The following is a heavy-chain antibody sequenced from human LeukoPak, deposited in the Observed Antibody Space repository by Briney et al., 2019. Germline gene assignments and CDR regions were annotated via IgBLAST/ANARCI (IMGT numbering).Heavy chain of an antibody. CDR1: GFTFRSYS. D-gene: IGHD1-26*01. V-gene: IGHV3-21*01. CDR2: ISSSSSYI. CDR3: AREEYSGSYYFDY. Sequence: PGGSLRLSCAASGFTFRSYSMNWVRQAPGKGLEWVSSISSSSSYIYYADSVKGRFTISRDNAKNSLYLQMNSLRAEDTAVYYCAREEYSGSYYFDYWGQGTLVTVSS. J-gene: IGHJ4*02.